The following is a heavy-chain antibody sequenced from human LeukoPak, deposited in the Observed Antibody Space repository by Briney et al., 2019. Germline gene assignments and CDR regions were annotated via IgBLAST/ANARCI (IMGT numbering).Heavy chain of an antibody. CDR2: INHSGST. J-gene: IGHJ5*02. CDR1: GGSFSGYY. D-gene: IGHD2-2*01. V-gene: IGHV4-34*01. Sequence: SETLSLTCAVYGGSFSGYYWSWIRQPPGKGLEWIGEINHSGSTNYNPSLKSRVTISVDTAKNQFSLKLSSVTAADTAVYYCARDRGGYCTSTSCYAGYWFDPWGQGTLVTVSS. CDR3: ARDRGGYCTSTSCYAGYWFDP.